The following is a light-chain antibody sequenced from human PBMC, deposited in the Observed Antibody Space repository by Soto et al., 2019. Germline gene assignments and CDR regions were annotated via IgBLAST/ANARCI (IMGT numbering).Light chain of an antibody. CDR2: DAS. CDR3: QQYNSYPLT. J-gene: IGKJ4*01. CDR1: QSISSW. Sequence: DIQMTQSPSTLSASVGDRVTITCRARQSISSWLAWYQQKPGKAPKLLIYDASSLESGVPSWFSGSGSGTEFTLTTTSLQPDDLATYDCQQYNSYPLTFGGGTKVEIK. V-gene: IGKV1-5*01.